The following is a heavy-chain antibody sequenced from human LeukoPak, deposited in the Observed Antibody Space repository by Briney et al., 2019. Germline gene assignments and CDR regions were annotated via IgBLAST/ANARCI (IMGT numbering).Heavy chain of an antibody. CDR2: TDSGGST. D-gene: IGHD2-2*01. V-gene: IGHV3-66*01. CDR3: ARAGSSTPYFDY. J-gene: IGHJ4*02. CDR1: GFIFSSYA. Sequence: GGSLRLSCAASGFIFSSYAMSWVRQAPGKGLEWVSVTDSGGSTYYGDSVKDRFTISRDNSKNTLYLQMNSLRAEDTAVYYCARAGSSTPYFDYWGQGTLVTVSS.